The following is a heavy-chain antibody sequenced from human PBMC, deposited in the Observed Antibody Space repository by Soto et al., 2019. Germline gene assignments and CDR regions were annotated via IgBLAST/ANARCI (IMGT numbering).Heavy chain of an antibody. J-gene: IGHJ4*02. CDR2: IHYSGTTRFFP. Sequence: PSETLSLTCTVSGGSMRTYFWTWIRHPPGKGLEWIGYIHYSGTTRFFPSHNPSLSSRVTISEDTSKHQFSLKLLSVTTADTAVYFCAAGEASSRNLAPYYLDFWGQGTLVTVSS. CDR1: GGSMRTYF. V-gene: IGHV4-59*01. CDR3: AAGEASSRNLAPYYLDF. D-gene: IGHD6-13*01.